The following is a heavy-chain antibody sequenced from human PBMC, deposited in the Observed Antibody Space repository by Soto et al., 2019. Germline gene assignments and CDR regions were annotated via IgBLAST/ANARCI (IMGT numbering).Heavy chain of an antibody. D-gene: IGHD3-10*01. Sequence: PGGSLRLSCAASGVSFGDSYMSWIRQSPGKGLEWLSYISGGSSYTNYAESVKGRFTISRDNAKRSLFLQVNSLRVDDTAIYYCAKTRVADSGYYFDHWGQGTMVTVSS. V-gene: IGHV3-11*03. CDR3: AKTRVADSGYYFDH. J-gene: IGHJ4*02. CDR2: ISGGSSYT. CDR1: GVSFGDSY.